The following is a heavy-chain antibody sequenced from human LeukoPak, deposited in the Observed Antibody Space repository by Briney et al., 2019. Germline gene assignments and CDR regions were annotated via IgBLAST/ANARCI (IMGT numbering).Heavy chain of an antibody. CDR2: IYYSGST. V-gene: IGHV4-39*07. CDR1: GGSISSSSYY. Sequence: SETLSLTCTVSGGSISSSSYYWGWIRQPPGKGLEWIGSIYYSGSTYYNPSLKSRVTISVDTSKNQISLKLSFVSAADTAVYYCAREPAVGSDAFDIWGQGTMVTVSS. D-gene: IGHD1-26*01. J-gene: IGHJ3*02. CDR3: AREPAVGSDAFDI.